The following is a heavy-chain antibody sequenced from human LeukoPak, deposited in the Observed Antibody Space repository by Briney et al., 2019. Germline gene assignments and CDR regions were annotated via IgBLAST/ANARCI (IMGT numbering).Heavy chain of an antibody. Sequence: GESLKISCKGSGVSITSYWIAWVRQMPGKGLEWMGIIYPGDSDTRYSPSFQGQVTISADKSISTAYLQWSSLKASDTAMYYCARHLYSSSSGIDYWGQGTLVTVSS. J-gene: IGHJ4*02. CDR3: ARHLYSSSSGIDY. D-gene: IGHD6-6*01. CDR1: GVSITSYW. CDR2: IYPGDSDT. V-gene: IGHV5-51*01.